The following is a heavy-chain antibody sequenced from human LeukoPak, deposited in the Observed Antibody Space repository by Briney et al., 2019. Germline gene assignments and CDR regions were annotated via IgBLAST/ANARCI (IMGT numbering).Heavy chain of an antibody. Sequence: PGGSLSLSCAASGFTFNNYAMNWVRQAPGEGREWVSSISGGGETTYYADSAKGRFTISRDNSQNTLYLQMNSLRAEDTAVYYCARDYADYLGYFFFDYWGQGTLVTVSS. CDR1: GFTFNNYA. CDR3: ARDYADYLGYFFFDY. CDR2: ISGGGETT. J-gene: IGHJ4*02. V-gene: IGHV3-23*01. D-gene: IGHD4-17*01.